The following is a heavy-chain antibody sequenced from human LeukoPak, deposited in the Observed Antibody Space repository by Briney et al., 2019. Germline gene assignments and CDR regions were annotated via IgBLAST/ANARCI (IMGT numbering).Heavy chain of an antibody. CDR2: INHSGST. Sequence: PSETLSLTCAVYGGSFSGYYWSWIRQPPEKGLEWIGEINHSGSTNYNPSLKSRVTISVDTSKNQFSLKLSSVTAADTAVYYCARGGHRKHSGYSSGWLDYWGQGTLVTVSS. J-gene: IGHJ4*02. V-gene: IGHV4-34*01. CDR3: ARGGHRKHSGYSSGWLDY. CDR1: GGSFSGYY. D-gene: IGHD6-19*01.